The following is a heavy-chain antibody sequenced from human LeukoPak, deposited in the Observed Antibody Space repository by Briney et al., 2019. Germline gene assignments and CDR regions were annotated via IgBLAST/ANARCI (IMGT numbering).Heavy chain of an antibody. V-gene: IGHV3-48*01. CDR2: ISSSSSTI. D-gene: IGHD5-18*01. J-gene: IGHJ3*02. CDR3: ARGGYLHPFDI. Sequence: GGSLRLSCAASGFTFSSYAMSWVRQAPGKGLEWVSYISSSSSTIYYADSVKGRFTISRDNAKNSLYLQMNSLRAEDTAVYYCARGGYLHPFDIWGQGTMVTVSS. CDR1: GFTFSSYA.